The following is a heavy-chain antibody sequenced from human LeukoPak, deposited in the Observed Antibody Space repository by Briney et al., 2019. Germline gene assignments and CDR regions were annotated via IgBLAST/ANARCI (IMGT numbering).Heavy chain of an antibody. CDR2: VYYTGSI. Sequence: SETLSLTCSVSGCSISASSHYWARVRQPPGKGLEWIGSVYYTGSIRYSTSLKSRVTISVDMSKNDLFLTLNSVTAADTAFYYCARRDYRAWIDPWGQGILVTVSP. V-gene: IGHV4-39*01. CDR1: GCSISASSHY. J-gene: IGHJ5*02. CDR3: ARRDYRAWIDP. D-gene: IGHD2-21*01.